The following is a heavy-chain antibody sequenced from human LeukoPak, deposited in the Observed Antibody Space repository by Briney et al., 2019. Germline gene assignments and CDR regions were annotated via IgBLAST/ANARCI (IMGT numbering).Heavy chain of an antibody. J-gene: IGHJ4*02. Sequence: SETLSLTCSVSGGSISSYCWSWIRQPAGKGLEWIGRIYTSGSTNYNPSLMSRVTMSVDTSKNQFSLKLSSVTAADTAVYYCARAGRPGYCSSTSCYPFDYWGQGTLVTVSS. V-gene: IGHV4-4*07. CDR3: ARAGRPGYCSSTSCYPFDY. CDR2: IYTSGST. D-gene: IGHD2-2*01. CDR1: GGSISSYC.